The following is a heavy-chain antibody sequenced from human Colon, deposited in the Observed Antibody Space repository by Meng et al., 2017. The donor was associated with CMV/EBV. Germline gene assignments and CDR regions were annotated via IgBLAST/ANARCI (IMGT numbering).Heavy chain of an antibody. CDR3: ARGRRLIYDY. D-gene: IGHD3-22*01. Sequence: LRLSCSVSGGSINGGDYDWTWIRYFPGKGLEWLGYISDRGTTRYTPSLESRLAMFTDTTRNQISLQLAPVTAADTAVYYCARGRRLIYDYWGQGTLVTVSS. CDR1: GGSINGGDYD. J-gene: IGHJ4*02. V-gene: IGHV4-30-4*01. CDR2: ISDRGTT.